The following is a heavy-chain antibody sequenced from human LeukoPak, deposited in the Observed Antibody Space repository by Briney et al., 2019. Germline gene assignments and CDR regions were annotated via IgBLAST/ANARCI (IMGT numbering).Heavy chain of an antibody. CDR3: ARRVSVALYYGMDV. V-gene: IGHV1-69*05. Sequence: SVKVSCKASGGTFSSYAISWVRQAPGQGLEWMGGIIPIFGTANYAQKFQGRVTMTRDTSTSTVYMELSSLRSEDTAVYYCARRVSVALYYGMDVWGQGTTVTVSS. J-gene: IGHJ6*02. D-gene: IGHD6-19*01. CDR2: IIPIFGTA. CDR1: GGTFSSYA.